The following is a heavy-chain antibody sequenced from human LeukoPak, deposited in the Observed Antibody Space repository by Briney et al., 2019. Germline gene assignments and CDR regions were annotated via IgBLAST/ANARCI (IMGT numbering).Heavy chain of an antibody. CDR1: GYSFTSYW. Sequence: GESLKISCKGSGYSFTSYWIGWVRQMPGKGLEWMGIIYPGDSDTRYSPSFQGQVTISADKSIGTAYLQWSSLKASDTAMYYCARRPGNSGSYRYFDYWGQGTLVTVSS. CDR2: IYPGDSDT. D-gene: IGHD1-26*01. V-gene: IGHV5-51*01. J-gene: IGHJ4*02. CDR3: ARRPGNSGSYRYFDY.